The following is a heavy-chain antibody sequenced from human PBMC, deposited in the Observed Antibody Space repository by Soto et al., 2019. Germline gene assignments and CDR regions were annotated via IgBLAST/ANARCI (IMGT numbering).Heavy chain of an antibody. Sequence: EVQLVESGGGLVQPGGSLRLSCVVSGFTFSSYSMNWVRQAPGKGLEWVSFISESGGGSRIYYADCVKGRFTISRDNAKNSLYLQMNSLRAEDTAVYYCARDLAVAADFWGQGTLLTVSS. J-gene: IGHJ4*02. CDR1: GFTFSSYS. D-gene: IGHD2-15*01. CDR2: ISESGGGSRI. CDR3: ARDLAVAADF. V-gene: IGHV3-48*01.